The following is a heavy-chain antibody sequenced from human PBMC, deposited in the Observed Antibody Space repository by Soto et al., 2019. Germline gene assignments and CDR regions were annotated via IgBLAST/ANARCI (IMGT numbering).Heavy chain of an antibody. J-gene: IGHJ3*02. CDR2: ISSSSSYI. V-gene: IGHV3-21*01. CDR1: GFTFSNSW. D-gene: IGHD1-26*01. Sequence: PGGSLSLSCAASGFTFSNSWMNWVRQAPGKGLEWVSSISSSSSYIYYADSVKGRFTISRDNAKNSLYLQMNSLRAEDTAVYYCAKELVGAIPAFDIWGQGTMVTVSS. CDR3: AKELVGAIPAFDI.